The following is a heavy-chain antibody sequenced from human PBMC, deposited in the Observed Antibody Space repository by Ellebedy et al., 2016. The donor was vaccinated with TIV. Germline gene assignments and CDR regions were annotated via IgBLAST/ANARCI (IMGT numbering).Heavy chain of an antibody. CDR2: IKHDGSEQ. D-gene: IGHD4-17*01. Sequence: GESLKISCAASGFTLKTYWMSWVRQAPGKGLEWVANIKHDGSEQYYVDSVKGRFTISRDNAKNSLYLQMNSLRAEDTAVYYCASLRNDYGDYVGYWGQGTLVTVSS. J-gene: IGHJ4*02. CDR3: ASLRNDYGDYVGY. V-gene: IGHV3-7*01. CDR1: GFTLKTYW.